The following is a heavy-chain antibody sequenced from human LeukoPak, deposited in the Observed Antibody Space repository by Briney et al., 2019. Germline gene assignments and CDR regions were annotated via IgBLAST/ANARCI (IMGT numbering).Heavy chain of an antibody. CDR3: ARGGGYASPIGY. CDR1: GGSISTYY. J-gene: IGHJ4*02. CDR2: TYHSGST. Sequence: SETLSLTCTLSGGSISTYYWSWIRQPPGKGLEWIGYTYHSGSTNYNPSLKSRVTISVDTSKNQFSPKLSSVTAADTAVYYCARGGGYASPIGYWGQGALVTVSS. V-gene: IGHV4-59*01. D-gene: IGHD5-12*01.